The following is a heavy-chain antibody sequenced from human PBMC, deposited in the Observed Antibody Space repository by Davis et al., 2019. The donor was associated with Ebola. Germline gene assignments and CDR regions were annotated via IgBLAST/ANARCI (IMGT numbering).Heavy chain of an antibody. V-gene: IGHV5-51*01. J-gene: IGHJ4*02. CDR3: ARPGEQWNFDY. D-gene: IGHD6-19*01. Sequence: PGGSLRLSCKGSGYSFTSYWIGRVRQMPGKGLEWMGIIYPGDSDTRYSPSFQGQVTISADKSISTAYLQWSSLKASDTAMYYCARPGEQWNFDYWGQGTLVTVSS. CDR1: GYSFTSYW. CDR2: IYPGDSDT.